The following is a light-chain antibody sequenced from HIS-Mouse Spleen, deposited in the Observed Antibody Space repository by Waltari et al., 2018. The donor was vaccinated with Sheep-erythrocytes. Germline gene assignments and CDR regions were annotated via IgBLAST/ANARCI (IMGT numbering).Light chain of an antibody. V-gene: IGLV2-11*01. CDR3: CSYAGSYNYV. J-gene: IGLJ1*01. CDR1: SSDVGGFNY. Sequence: QSALTQPRSVSGSPGQSVTISCTGTSSDVGGFNYFSWYQQHPGKAPKLMIYDVSKRPSGVPDRFSGSKSGNTASLTISGLQAEDEADYYCCSYAGSYNYVFATGTKVTVL. CDR2: DVS.